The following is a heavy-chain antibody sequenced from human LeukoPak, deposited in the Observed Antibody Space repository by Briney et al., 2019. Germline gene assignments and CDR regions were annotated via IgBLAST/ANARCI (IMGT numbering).Heavy chain of an antibody. CDR1: GFTFSGYS. J-gene: IGHJ4*02. Sequence: GGSLRLSCAASGFTFSGYSMNWVRQAPGKGLEWVSYISSSSSTIYYADSVKGRFTISRDNAKNSLYLQMNSLRAEDTAVYYCARKGQQLGKAFDYWGQGTLVTVSS. CDR3: ARKGQQLGKAFDY. D-gene: IGHD6-13*01. V-gene: IGHV3-48*04. CDR2: ISSSSSTI.